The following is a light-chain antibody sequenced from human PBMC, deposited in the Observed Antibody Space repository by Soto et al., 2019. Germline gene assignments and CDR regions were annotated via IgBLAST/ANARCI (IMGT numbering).Light chain of an antibody. CDR2: DNV. J-gene: IGLJ2*01. V-gene: IGLV1-51*01. CDR1: NSNIGSNY. Sequence: QAVVTQPPSVSAAPGEKVTISCSGSNSNIGSNYVSWYQQFPGTAPKLLIYDNVERPSGVPDRFSGSKSGASATLGITGLQTGDEADYYCGTWDSSLSVVVFGGGTKVTVL. CDR3: GTWDSSLSVVV.